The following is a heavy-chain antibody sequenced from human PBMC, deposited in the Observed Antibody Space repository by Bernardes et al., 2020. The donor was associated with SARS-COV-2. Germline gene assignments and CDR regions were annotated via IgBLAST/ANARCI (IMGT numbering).Heavy chain of an antibody. D-gene: IGHD1-26*01. J-gene: IGHJ5*02. CDR1: GYSFSNYW. CDR2: TYPGNSDT. V-gene: IGHV5-51*01. Sequence: GESLKISCEGSGYSFSNYWIGWVRQMPGKGLEWMGITYPGNSDTRYSPSFQGQVTISAHKSITTAYLQWSSLKVSDTAMYYCARAASSGSNPKDWFDPWGQGTLVTVSS. CDR3: ARAASSGSNPKDWFDP.